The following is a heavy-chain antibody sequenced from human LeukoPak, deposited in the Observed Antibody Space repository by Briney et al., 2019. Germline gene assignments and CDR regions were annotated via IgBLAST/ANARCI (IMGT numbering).Heavy chain of an antibody. D-gene: IGHD3-16*01. CDR1: GFTFSSYA. V-gene: IGHV3-23*01. J-gene: IGHJ4*02. Sequence: SGGSLRLSCAASGFTFSSYAMSWVRQAPGKGLEWVSGISGSGDSTYYGDPVKGRFTISRDNSKNTLYLQMNSLRAEDTAVYYCAKRWGSVSGQRYFDNWGQGTLVTVSS. CDR3: AKRWGSVSGQRYFDN. CDR2: ISGSGDST.